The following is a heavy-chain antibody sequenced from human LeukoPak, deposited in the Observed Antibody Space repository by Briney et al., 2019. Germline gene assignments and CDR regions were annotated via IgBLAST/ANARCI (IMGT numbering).Heavy chain of an antibody. CDR2: IHYSGRT. Sequence: SETLSLTCTVSGGSISSGGHYWSWIRQHPGKGLEWIGYIHYSGRTYYHASLKSRVSISVDTSKNQFSLKLSSVTAADTAVYYCARASSYGGYDAYFFEYWGQGTLVTVSS. V-gene: IGHV4-31*03. J-gene: IGHJ4*02. CDR1: GGSISSGGHY. D-gene: IGHD5-12*01. CDR3: ARASSYGGYDAYFFEY.